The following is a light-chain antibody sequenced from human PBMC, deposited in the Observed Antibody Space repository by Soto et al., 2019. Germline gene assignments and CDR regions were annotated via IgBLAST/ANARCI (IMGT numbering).Light chain of an antibody. J-gene: IGKJ1*01. V-gene: IGKV3-15*01. CDR1: ESISSH. Sequence: EIAMTQSPATLSVSPGARATLSCRASESISSHLAWYPQKPGQAPRILIYAASTRATGISARFSGSGSGAEFALTIRRLQSDAWAGYYCQQYYYWWTFGQGTRVEIK. CDR2: AAS. CDR3: QQYYYWWT.